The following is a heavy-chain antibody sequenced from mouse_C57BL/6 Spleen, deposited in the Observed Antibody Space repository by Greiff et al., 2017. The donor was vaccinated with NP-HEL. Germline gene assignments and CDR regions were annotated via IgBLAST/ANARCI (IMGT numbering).Heavy chain of an antibody. CDR1: GYAFSSSW. D-gene: IGHD2-12*01. J-gene: IGHJ2*01. CDR2: IYPGDGDT. V-gene: IGHV1-82*01. CDR3: ASPTIVNYFDY. Sequence: QVQLQQSGPELVKPGASVKISCKASGYAFSSSWMNWVKQRPGKGLEWIGRIYPGDGDTNYNGKFKGKATLTADKSSSTAYMQLSSLTSEDSAVYFCASPTIVNYFDYWGQGTTLTVSS.